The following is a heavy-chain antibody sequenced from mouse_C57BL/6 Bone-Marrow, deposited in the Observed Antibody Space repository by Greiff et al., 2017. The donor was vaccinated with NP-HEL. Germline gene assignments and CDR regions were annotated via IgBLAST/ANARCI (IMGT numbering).Heavy chain of an antibody. J-gene: IGHJ3*01. D-gene: IGHD1-1*01. CDR1: GYSITSGYY. CDR3: ARDYGSSPLLAY. Sequence: EVQLVESGPGLVKPSQSLSLTCSVTGYSITSGYYWNWIRQFPGNKLEWMGYISYDGSNNYNPSLKNRISITRDTSKNQFFLKLNSVTTEDTATYYCARDYGSSPLLAYWGQGTLVTVSA. CDR2: ISYDGSN. V-gene: IGHV3-6*01.